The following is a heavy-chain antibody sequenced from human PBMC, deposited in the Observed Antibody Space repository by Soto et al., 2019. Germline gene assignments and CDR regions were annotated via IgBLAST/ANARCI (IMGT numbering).Heavy chain of an antibody. Sequence: GASVKVSCKASGGTFSSYTISWVRQAPGQGLEWMGRIIPILGIANYAQKFQGRVTITADKSTSTAYMELSSLRSEDTAVYYCVRWSGYNNWFDPWGQGTLVTVSS. CDR3: VRWSGYNNWFDP. J-gene: IGHJ5*02. V-gene: IGHV1-69*02. CDR2: IIPILGIA. D-gene: IGHD3-3*01. CDR1: GGTFSSYT.